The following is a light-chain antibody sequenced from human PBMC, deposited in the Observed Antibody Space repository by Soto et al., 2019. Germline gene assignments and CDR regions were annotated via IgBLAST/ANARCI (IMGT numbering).Light chain of an antibody. V-gene: IGKV1-39*01. J-gene: IGKJ4*01. CDR3: QQTYSTLLS. CDR2: RAS. Sequence: DIQMTQSPSSLSASVGDRVTITCRAGQRISSFLNWYQHKPGKAPKPLIYRASTLHSGVPSRFSGSGSGTHFTLTISSLQPEDFATYYCQQTYSTLLSFGGGTKVEIK. CDR1: QRISSF.